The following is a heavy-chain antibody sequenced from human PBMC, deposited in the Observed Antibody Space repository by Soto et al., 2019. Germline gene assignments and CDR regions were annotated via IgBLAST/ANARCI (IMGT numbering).Heavy chain of an antibody. CDR1: GYTFTSYG. V-gene: IGHV1-18*04. Sequence: ASVKVSCKASGYTFTSYGISWVRQAPGQGLEWMGWISAYNGKTNYAQKLQGRVTMTTDTSTSTAYMELRSLRSDDTAVYYCARDIVVVPAAIPYYYYGMDVWGQGTTVTVSS. J-gene: IGHJ6*02. CDR2: ISAYNGKT. D-gene: IGHD2-2*01. CDR3: ARDIVVVPAAIPYYYYGMDV.